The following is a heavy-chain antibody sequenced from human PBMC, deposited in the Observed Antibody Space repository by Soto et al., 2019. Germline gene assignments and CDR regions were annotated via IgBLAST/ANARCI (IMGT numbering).Heavy chain of an antibody. CDR1: GYTFTSYG. V-gene: IGHV1-18*01. D-gene: IGHD2-2*01. CDR3: ARYGYCSSRRCFDL. J-gene: IGHJ2*01. Sequence: QVQLVQSGAEVKKPGASVKVSCKASGYTFTSYGITWVRQAPGQGLEWMGWLSANNGNTNYAQKFQGRVTMTTDTSTSTAYMELRSLSSDDPAVYYCARYGYCSSRRCFDLWGRGTLVTVSS. CDR2: LSANNGNT.